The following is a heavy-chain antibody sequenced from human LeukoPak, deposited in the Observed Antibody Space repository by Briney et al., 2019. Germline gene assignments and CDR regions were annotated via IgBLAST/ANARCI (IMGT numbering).Heavy chain of an antibody. CDR2: TSSDLNVK. J-gene: IGHJ4*02. CDR3: AREGYYGSGSPPSLYFDY. V-gene: IGHV3-30*03. CDR1: GFTFSNYM. D-gene: IGHD3-10*01. Sequence: GSLRLSCAASGFTFSNYMMHWVRQAPGKGLEWVAVTSSDLNVKLYADSVKGRFTISRDNSRSTLYLQMNSLRPEDTAIYYCAREGYYGSGSPPSLYFDYWGQGTLVTVSS.